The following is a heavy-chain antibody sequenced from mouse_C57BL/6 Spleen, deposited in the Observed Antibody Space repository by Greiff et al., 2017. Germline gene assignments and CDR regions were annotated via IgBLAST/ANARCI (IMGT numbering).Heavy chain of an antibody. J-gene: IGHJ3*01. Sequence: QVQLQQSGAELVRPGTSVKVSCKASGYAFTNYLIEWVKQRPGQGLEWIGVINPGSGGTNYNEKFKGKATLTADKSSSTAYMQLSSLTSEDSAVYFCAVPPYYYGGFAYWGQGTLVTVSA. CDR2: INPGSGGT. CDR1: GYAFTNYL. V-gene: IGHV1-54*01. CDR3: AVPPYYYGGFAY. D-gene: IGHD1-1*01.